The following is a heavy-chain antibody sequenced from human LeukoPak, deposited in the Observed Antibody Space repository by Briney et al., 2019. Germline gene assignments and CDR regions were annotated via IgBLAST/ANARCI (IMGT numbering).Heavy chain of an antibody. CDR2: ISGSGGST. J-gene: IGHJ6*03. CDR1: GFTFSSYG. CDR3: AKDRCSNGVGCYYYYMDV. V-gene: IGHV3-23*01. D-gene: IGHD2-8*01. Sequence: GGSLRLSCAASGFTFSSYGMSWVRQAPGKGLEWVSAISGSGGSTYYADSVKGRFSISRDSSKNILYLQMNSLRAEDTAVYYCAKDRCSNGVGCYYYYMDVWGKGTTVTISS.